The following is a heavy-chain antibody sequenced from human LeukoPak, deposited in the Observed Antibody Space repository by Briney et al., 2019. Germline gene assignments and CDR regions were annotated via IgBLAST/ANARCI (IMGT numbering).Heavy chain of an antibody. Sequence: GRSLTLSCAPSAFTFSTSAIRWVRQAPSKWSEWVASIRYYGFIKYYADSVKGRFTISRDKSKNTLNLQMNSLRAEDTAVYYCTKGDGGYPPDDYWGQGTLVTVSS. CDR1: AFTFSTSA. D-gene: IGHD4-17*01. CDR2: IRYYGFIK. J-gene: IGHJ4*02. V-gene: IGHV3-30*02. CDR3: TKGDGGYPPDDY.